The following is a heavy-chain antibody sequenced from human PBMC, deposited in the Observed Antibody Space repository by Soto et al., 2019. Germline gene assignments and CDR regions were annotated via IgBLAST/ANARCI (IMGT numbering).Heavy chain of an antibody. J-gene: IGHJ4*02. D-gene: IGHD3-10*01. V-gene: IGHV4-34*01. Sequence: SETLSLTCAVYGGSFSGYYWSWIRRPPGKGLEWIGEINHSGSTNYNPSLKSRVSISVGTSKNQFSLKLSSVTAADTAMYYCARKTGIRYYFEYWGQGMLVTVSS. CDR3: ARKTGIRYYFEY. CDR2: INHSGST. CDR1: GGSFSGYY.